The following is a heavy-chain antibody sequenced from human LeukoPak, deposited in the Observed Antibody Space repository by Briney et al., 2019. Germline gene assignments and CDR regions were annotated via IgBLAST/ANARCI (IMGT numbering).Heavy chain of an antibody. CDR1: GFTFSTYA. CDR2: ISSNGGST. D-gene: IGHD5-12*01. V-gene: IGHV3-64D*06. Sequence: GGSLRLSCSASGFTFSTYAMHWVRQAPGKGLEYVSSISSNGGSTYYADSVKGRFTISRDNSKNTLFLQMSSLRTEDTAVYYCASPYSGYDYNFDHWGQGTLVTVSS. CDR3: ASPYSGYDYNFDH. J-gene: IGHJ4*02.